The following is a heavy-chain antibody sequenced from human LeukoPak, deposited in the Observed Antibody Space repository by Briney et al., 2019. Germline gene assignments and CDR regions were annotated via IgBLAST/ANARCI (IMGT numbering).Heavy chain of an antibody. Sequence: PSETLSLTCTGSGCSISSYYWSWIRQPPGKGLEWIGYIYYSGSTNYNPSLKSRVTISVDTSKNQFSLKLSSVTAADTAVYYCARVLGSYCSGGSCPFDYWGQGTLVTVSS. V-gene: IGHV4-59*01. CDR3: ARVLGSYCSGGSCPFDY. J-gene: IGHJ4*02. CDR1: GCSISSYY. D-gene: IGHD2-15*01. CDR2: IYYSGST.